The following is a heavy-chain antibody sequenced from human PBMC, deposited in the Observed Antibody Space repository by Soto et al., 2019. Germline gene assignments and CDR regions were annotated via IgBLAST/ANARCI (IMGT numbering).Heavy chain of an antibody. D-gene: IGHD1-26*01. CDR3: AHGEGIVKSIVYFDY. V-gene: IGHV1-24*01. CDR2: FDREDGET. J-gene: IGHJ4*02. Sequence: XSVKVSCKVSVYSLTSLSIHWVRQAPGKGLEWMGGFDREDGETIYAQKFQGRVTMTEDTSTDSAYMELSSLTSEDTAIYYCAHGEGIVKSIVYFDYWGQGTLVTVSS. CDR1: VYSLTSLS.